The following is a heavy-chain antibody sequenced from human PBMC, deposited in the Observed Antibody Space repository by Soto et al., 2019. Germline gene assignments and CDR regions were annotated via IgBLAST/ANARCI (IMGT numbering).Heavy chain of an antibody. CDR3: ARGFRGDWLSRSRYGMDV. J-gene: IGHJ6*02. CDR2: ISYDGSNK. Sequence: GGSLRLSCAASGFTFSSYAMHWVRQAPGKELEWVAVISYDGSNKYYADSVKGRFTISRDNSKNTLYLQMNSLRAEDTAVYYCARGFRGDWLSRSRYGMDVWGQGTTVNVSS. D-gene: IGHD3-9*01. CDR1: GFTFSSYA. V-gene: IGHV3-30-3*01.